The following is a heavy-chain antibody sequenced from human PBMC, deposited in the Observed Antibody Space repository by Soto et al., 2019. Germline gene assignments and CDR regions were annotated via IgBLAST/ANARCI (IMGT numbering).Heavy chain of an antibody. CDR2: ISAYNGNT. CDR1: GYTFTSYG. V-gene: IGHV1-18*01. D-gene: IGHD2-2*01. CDR3: ARVPVRYCSSTSCYRGRLDP. Sequence: ASVKVSCKASGYTFTSYGISWVRQAPGQGLEWMGWISAYNGNTNYAQKLQGRVTMTTDTSTSTAYMELRSLRSDDTAVYYCARVPVRYCSSTSCYRGRLDPWGQGTLVTV. J-gene: IGHJ5*02.